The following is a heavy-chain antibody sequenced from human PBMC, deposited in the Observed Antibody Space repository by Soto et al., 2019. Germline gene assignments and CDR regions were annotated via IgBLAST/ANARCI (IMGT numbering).Heavy chain of an antibody. V-gene: IGHV4-34*01. D-gene: IGHD4-4*01. Sequence: SETLSLTCAVYGGSFSGYYWSWIRQPPGKGLEWIGEINHSGSTNYNPSLKSRVTISVDTSKNQFSLKLSSVTAADTAVYYCARPWLTTVTTGGAFDPWGQGTLVTVSS. CDR2: INHSGST. CDR3: ARPWLTTVTTGGAFDP. J-gene: IGHJ5*02. CDR1: GGSFSGYY.